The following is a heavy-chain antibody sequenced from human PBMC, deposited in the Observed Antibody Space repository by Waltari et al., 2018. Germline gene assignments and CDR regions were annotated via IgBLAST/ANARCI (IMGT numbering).Heavy chain of an antibody. D-gene: IGHD3-16*02. CDR3: ATVPKDTFGGVIVIPRYFQH. V-gene: IGHV1-69-2*01. CDR1: GYTFTDYY. Sequence: EVQLVQSGAEVKKPGATVKISCKVSGYTFTDYYMHWVQQAPGKGLEWMGLVDPEDGETRYAEKFQGRVTITADTSTDTAYMELSSLRSEDTAVYYCATVPKDTFGGVIVIPRYFQHWGQGTLVTVSS. J-gene: IGHJ1*01. CDR2: VDPEDGET.